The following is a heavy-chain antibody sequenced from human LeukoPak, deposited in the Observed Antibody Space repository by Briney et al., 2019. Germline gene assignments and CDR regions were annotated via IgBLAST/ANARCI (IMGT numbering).Heavy chain of an antibody. J-gene: IGHJ5*02. D-gene: IGHD4-17*01. CDR2: INEDGSEK. CDR3: ARDRGDTFDP. V-gene: IGHV3-7*03. Sequence: GGSLRLSCAASGFTFSTYWMSWVRQAPGKGLEWVANINEDGSEKYYVDSVKGRFTIFRDNAKNLLYLQMNSLRAEDTAVYYCARDRGDTFDPWGQGTLVTVSS. CDR1: GFTFSTYW.